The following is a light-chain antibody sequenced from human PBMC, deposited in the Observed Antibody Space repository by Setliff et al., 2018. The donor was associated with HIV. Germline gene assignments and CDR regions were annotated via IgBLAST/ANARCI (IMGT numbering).Light chain of an antibody. CDR1: QSVSSSY. J-gene: IGKJ4*01. CDR2: GAS. Sequence: EIVLTQSPGILSLSPGERATLSCRASQSVSSSYLAWYQQKPGQAPRLLIYGASSRATGIPDRFSGSGSGTDSTLTISRLEPEDFAVYFCQQYGSSLLTFGGGTKVDIK. V-gene: IGKV3-20*01. CDR3: QQYGSSLLT.